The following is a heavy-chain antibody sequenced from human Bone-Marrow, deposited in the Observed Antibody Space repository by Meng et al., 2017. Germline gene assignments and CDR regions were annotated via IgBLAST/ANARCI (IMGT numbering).Heavy chain of an antibody. CDR3: ARDLASGSYDN. CDR2: INPNSGGT. CDR1: GYTFTSYG. Sequence: ASVKVSCKASGYTFTSYGISWVRQAPGQGLEWMGWINPNSGGTNYAQKFQGRVTMTRDTSISTAYMELGRLRSDDTAVYYCARDLASGSYDNWGQGTLVTVSS. D-gene: IGHD1-26*01. V-gene: IGHV1-2*02. J-gene: IGHJ4*02.